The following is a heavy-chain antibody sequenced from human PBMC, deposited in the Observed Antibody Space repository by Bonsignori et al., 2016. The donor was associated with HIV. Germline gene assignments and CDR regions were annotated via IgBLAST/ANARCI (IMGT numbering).Heavy chain of an antibody. V-gene: IGHV3-23*01. CDR2: IRASGDTT. J-gene: IGHJ4*02. CDR1: GFTFSLSS. Sequence: GGSLRLSCVASGFTFSLSSMSWVRQAPGKGLEWVSNIRASGDTTYYADSVKGRFTTSRDNSKNTLYLEMNSLSAADTAEYYCVKGGFTSYFEFWGQGTLVTVSS. CDR3: VKGGFTSYFEF. D-gene: IGHD3-10*01.